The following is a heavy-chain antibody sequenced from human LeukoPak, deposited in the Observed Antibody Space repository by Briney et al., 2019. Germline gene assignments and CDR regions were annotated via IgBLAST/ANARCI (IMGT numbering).Heavy chain of an antibody. J-gene: IGHJ5*02. CDR2: INAAGDGT. Sequence: GGSLRLSCAASGFTFSNYALSWVRQPPGKGLEWVAAINAAGDGTWYPDSVKGRFTISRDRSKNTVYLQMNSLRVEDTALYYCARDRDFPRDCFDTWGQGTLVTVSS. V-gene: IGHV3-23*01. CDR3: ARDRDFPRDCFDT. CDR1: GFTFSNYA. D-gene: IGHD2-21*02.